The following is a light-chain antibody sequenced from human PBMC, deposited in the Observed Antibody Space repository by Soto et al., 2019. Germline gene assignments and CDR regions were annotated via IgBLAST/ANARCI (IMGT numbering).Light chain of an antibody. J-gene: IGKJ2*01. CDR3: QQSYSTPYT. Sequence: DIQMTQSPSSLSASVGDRVTITCRASQSISSYLNWYQQKPGKAHKLLIYAASSLQGGVPSRFSGSGSGTEFTLSISSLQPEDFAAYYCQQSYSTPYTFGQGTKLEIK. CDR1: QSISSY. V-gene: IGKV1-39*01. CDR2: AAS.